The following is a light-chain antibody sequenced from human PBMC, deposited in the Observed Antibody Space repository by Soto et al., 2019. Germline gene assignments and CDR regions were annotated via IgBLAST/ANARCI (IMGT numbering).Light chain of an antibody. CDR3: AAWDGSMNSVL. V-gene: IGLV1-44*01. Sequence: QSVLTQPPSASGTPGQRVTNSCSGSGSSIGTNTVNWYRQLPGTAPILLIYGNNQRPSGVPDRFSGSKSGTSASLAISGLQSEDEAEYYCAAWDGSMNSVLFGGGTKVTVL. J-gene: IGLJ2*01. CDR2: GNN. CDR1: GSSIGTNT.